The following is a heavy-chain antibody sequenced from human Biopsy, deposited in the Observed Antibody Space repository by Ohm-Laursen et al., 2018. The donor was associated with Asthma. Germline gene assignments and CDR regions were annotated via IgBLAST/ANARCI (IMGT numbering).Heavy chain of an antibody. Sequence: SVKVSCKISGYILADLSMHWVRQAPGQGLEWMGGHDHEEGGTVNARRFQGRVTMTEDTSTDTAYMELSSLSSDDTAVYYCASDFPKDYVRYNFQFWGQGTLVTVSS. J-gene: IGHJ4*02. D-gene: IGHD4-17*01. V-gene: IGHV1-24*01. CDR2: HDHEEGGT. CDR3: ASDFPKDYVRYNFQF. CDR1: GYILADLS.